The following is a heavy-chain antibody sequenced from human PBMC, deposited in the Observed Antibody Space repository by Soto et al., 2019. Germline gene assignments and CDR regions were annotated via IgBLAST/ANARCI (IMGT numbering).Heavy chain of an antibody. CDR2: SRNKANSYST. CDR3: TRVLRWYLLDWYFDL. D-gene: IGHD2-15*01. CDR1: GFTFSDYY. Sequence: EVQLVESGGGLVQPGGSLRLSCAASGFTFSDYYMDWVRQAPGKGLEWVGRSRNKANSYSTSYAASVRGRFTVSRDDSKISLYLQMNSLKTEDTAVYYCTRVLRWYLLDWYFDLWGRGTLVTVSS. V-gene: IGHV3-72*01. J-gene: IGHJ2*01.